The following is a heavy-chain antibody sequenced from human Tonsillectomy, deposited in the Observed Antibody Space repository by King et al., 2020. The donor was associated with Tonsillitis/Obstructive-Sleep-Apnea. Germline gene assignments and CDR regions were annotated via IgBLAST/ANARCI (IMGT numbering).Heavy chain of an antibody. V-gene: IGHV4-34*01. D-gene: IGHD3-22*01. J-gene: IGHJ4*02. CDR1: GGSFSGYY. CDR2: INHSGST. Sequence: VQLQQWGAGLLKPSETLSLTCAVYGGSFSGYYWSWIRQPPGKGLEWIGEINHSGSTNYNPSLKSRVTISVDTSKNQFSLKLSSVTAADTAVYYCARGSSYYYDSSVNFYYWSQGTLVTVSS. CDR3: ARGSSYYYDSSVNFYY.